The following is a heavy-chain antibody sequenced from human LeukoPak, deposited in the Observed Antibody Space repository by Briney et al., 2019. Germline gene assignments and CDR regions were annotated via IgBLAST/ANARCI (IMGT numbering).Heavy chain of an antibody. CDR2: IFYSGDT. Sequence: PSETLSLTCIVSGDSISSINNYWTWIRQPPGKGLKWIGYIFYSGDTYYNPSLKSRVTISVDTSKNQFSLKLSSVTAADTAVYYCASLGYYYYYGMDVWGKGTTVTVSS. D-gene: IGHD7-27*01. CDR1: GDSISSINNY. V-gene: IGHV4-30-4*01. CDR3: ASLGYYYYYGMDV. J-gene: IGHJ6*04.